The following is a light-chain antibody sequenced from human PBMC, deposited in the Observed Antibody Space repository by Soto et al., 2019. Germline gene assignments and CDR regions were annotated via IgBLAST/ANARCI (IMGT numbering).Light chain of an antibody. CDR2: GNN. Sequence: QSVLTQPPSVSGAPGQRVPISCTGSSSNIGAGYDVHWYQQLPGTAPKLLIYGNNNRPSGVPDRFSGSKSGTSASLAITGLQAEDEADYYCQSYDSSLNGWVFGGGTKLTVL. J-gene: IGLJ3*02. V-gene: IGLV1-40*01. CDR3: QSYDSSLNGWV. CDR1: SSNIGAGYD.